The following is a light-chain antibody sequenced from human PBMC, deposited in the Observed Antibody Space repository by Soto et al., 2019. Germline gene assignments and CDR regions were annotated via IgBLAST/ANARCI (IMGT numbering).Light chain of an antibody. CDR3: QQYHKWPIT. Sequence: EVVLTQSPATLSVSPGERATLSCRASQSISINLAWYQQIPGQVPSLLIYGASTRATGIPARLSGSGSGTDFTLTISGLQSEDFAFCSCQQYHKWPITFGQGTRLELK. J-gene: IGKJ5*01. CDR1: QSISIN. V-gene: IGKV3-15*01. CDR2: GAS.